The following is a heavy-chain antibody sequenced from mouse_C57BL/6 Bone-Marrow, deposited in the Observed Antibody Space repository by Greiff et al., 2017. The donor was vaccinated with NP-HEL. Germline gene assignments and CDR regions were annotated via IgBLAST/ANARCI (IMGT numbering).Heavy chain of an antibody. V-gene: IGHV7-3*01. J-gene: IGHJ4*01. Sequence: EVQLVESGGGLVQPGGSLSLSCAAFGFTFTDHYMRWVRQPPGKALEWLGFIRNKANGYTTEYSASVKGRFTISRDNSQSILYLQMNALRAEDSATYYCARSIYYDYADDPFYAMDYWGQGTSVTVSS. CDR1: GFTFTDHY. CDR2: IRNKANGYTT. D-gene: IGHD2-4*01. CDR3: ARSIYYDYADDPFYAMDY.